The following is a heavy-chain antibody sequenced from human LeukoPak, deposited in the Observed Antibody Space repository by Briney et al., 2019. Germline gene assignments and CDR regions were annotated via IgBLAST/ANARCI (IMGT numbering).Heavy chain of an antibody. D-gene: IGHD3-10*01. CDR1: GFSVNSYF. CDR3: AREGYYGSGSYLAHDY. Sequence: GGSLRLSCAASGFSVNSYFMSWVRQAPGKGLEWVSYISSSGSTIYYADSVKGRFTISRDNAKNSLYLQMNSLRAEDTAVYYCAREGYYGSGSYLAHDYWGQGTLVTVSS. J-gene: IGHJ4*02. V-gene: IGHV3-48*04. CDR2: ISSSGSTI.